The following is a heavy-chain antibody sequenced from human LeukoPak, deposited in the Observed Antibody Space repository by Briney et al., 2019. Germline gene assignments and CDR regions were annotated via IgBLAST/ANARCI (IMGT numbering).Heavy chain of an antibody. Sequence: GASVKVSCKASGYTFTSYYMHWVRQAPGQGLEWMGIINPSGGSTSYAQKFQGRVTITTDESTSTAYMELSSLRFEDTAVYYCARDRGYCSGGSCYSLSHPQYYFDYWGQGTLVTVSS. D-gene: IGHD2-15*01. CDR2: INPSGGST. CDR1: GYTFTSYY. CDR3: ARDRGYCSGGSCYSLSHPQYYFDY. V-gene: IGHV1-46*01. J-gene: IGHJ4*02.